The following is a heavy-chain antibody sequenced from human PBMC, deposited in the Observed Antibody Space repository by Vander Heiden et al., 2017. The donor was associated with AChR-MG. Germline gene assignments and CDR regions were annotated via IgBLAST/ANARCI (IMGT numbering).Heavy chain of an antibody. CDR3: AKDMWGRTNY. V-gene: IGHV3-43*01. CDR1: GFTFDDYT. Sequence: EVQLVESGGVVVQPGGSLRLSCAASGFTFDDYTMHWVRQAPGKGLEWVSLISWDGGSTYYADSVKGRFTISRDNSKNSLYLQMNSLRTEDTALYYCAKDMWGRTNYWGQGTLVTVSS. D-gene: IGHD1-26*01. J-gene: IGHJ4*02. CDR2: ISWDGGST.